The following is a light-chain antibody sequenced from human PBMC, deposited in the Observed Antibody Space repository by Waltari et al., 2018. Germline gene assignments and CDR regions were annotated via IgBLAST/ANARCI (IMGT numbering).Light chain of an antibody. CDR2: KAS. Sequence: DIQMTQSPSTLSASVGDRFTITCRASQSISNWLAWYQQKPGKAPKLLIYKASTLESGVPSRFSGSGSGTEFTLTNSSLQPDDFATYYCQQYNSYSLLTFGGGTKVEIK. CDR3: QQYNSYSLLT. CDR1: QSISNW. J-gene: IGKJ4*01. V-gene: IGKV1-5*03.